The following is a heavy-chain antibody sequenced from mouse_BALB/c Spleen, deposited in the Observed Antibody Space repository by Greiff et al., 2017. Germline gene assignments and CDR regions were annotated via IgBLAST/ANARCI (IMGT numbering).Heavy chain of an antibody. D-gene: IGHD2-1*01. Sequence: EVQLVESGPGLVKPSQSLSLTCTVTGYSITSDYAWNWIRQFPGNKLEWMGYISYSGSTSYNPSLKSRISITRDTSKNQFFLQLNSVTTEDTATYYCAREGVIYYGAWFAYWGQGTLVTVSA. CDR1: GYSITSDYA. V-gene: IGHV3-2*02. CDR3: AREGVIYYGAWFAY. CDR2: ISYSGST. J-gene: IGHJ3*01.